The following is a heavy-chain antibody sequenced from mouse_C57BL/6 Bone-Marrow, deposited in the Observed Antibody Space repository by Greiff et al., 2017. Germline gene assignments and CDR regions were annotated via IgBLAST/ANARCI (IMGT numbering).Heavy chain of an antibody. CDR2: IDPSDSYT. Sequence: VKLQQPGAELVMPGASVKLSCKASGYTFTSYWLHWVKQRPGQGLEWIGEIDPSDSYTNYNQKFKGKSTLTVDKSSSTAYMQLSSLTSEDSAVYYCARWDWDYFDYWGQGTTLTVSS. V-gene: IGHV1-69*01. J-gene: IGHJ2*01. CDR1: GYTFTSYW. CDR3: ARWDWDYFDY. D-gene: IGHD4-1*01.